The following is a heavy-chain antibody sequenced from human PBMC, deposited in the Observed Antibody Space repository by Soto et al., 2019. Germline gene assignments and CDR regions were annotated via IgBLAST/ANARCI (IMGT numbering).Heavy chain of an antibody. V-gene: IGHV3-66*01. Sequence: EVQLVESGGGLVQPGGSLRLSCAASGFTVSSNYMSWVRQAPGKGLERFSVIYSGGTTYYANSVKGRFTISRDNAKNTLYLQMNSLRVEDTAVYYWARNGDGSDYGGWFDPWGQGTLVTVSS. D-gene: IGHD3-22*01. CDR1: GFTVSSNY. J-gene: IGHJ5*02. CDR3: ARNGDGSDYGGWFDP. CDR2: IYSGGTT.